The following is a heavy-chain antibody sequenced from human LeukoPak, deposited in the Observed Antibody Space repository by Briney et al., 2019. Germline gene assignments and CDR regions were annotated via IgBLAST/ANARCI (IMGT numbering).Heavy chain of an antibody. Sequence: PSETLSLTCTVSGGSISSSSYYWGWIRQPPGEGLEWIGNMYYSGSIYYNPSLKSRVTISVDTSENQFSLKLSSVTAADTAVYYCARASTYCSSTSCYLDYWGQGTLVTVSS. J-gene: IGHJ4*02. V-gene: IGHV4-39*01. CDR2: MYYSGSI. D-gene: IGHD2-2*01. CDR3: ARASTYCSSTSCYLDY. CDR1: GGSISSSSYY.